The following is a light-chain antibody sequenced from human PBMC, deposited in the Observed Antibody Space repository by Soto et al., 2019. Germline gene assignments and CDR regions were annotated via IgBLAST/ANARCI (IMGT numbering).Light chain of an antibody. CDR1: SSNVGSYDL. CDR3: CSYAASDTMI. J-gene: IGLJ2*01. Sequence: QSALTQPASVSGSPGQSITISCTGTSSNVGSYDLVSWYQQHPGEAPKLMIYEGTKRPSGVSNRFSGSKSANTASLTISGLQPEDAADYYCCSYAASDTMIFGGGTKLTVL. V-gene: IGLV2-23*01. CDR2: EGT.